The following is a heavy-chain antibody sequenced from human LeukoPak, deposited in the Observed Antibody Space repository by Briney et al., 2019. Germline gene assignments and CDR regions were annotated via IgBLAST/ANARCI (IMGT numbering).Heavy chain of an antibody. D-gene: IGHD5-12*01. J-gene: IGHJ4*02. CDR1: GGSISSYY. V-gene: IGHV4-59*01. CDR2: IYYSGST. Sequence: SETLSLTCTVSGGSISSYYWSWIRQPPGKGLEGIGYIYYSGSTNYNPSLKSRVTISVDTSKNQFSLKLSSVTAADTAVYYCARGRYSGYDPAVFDYWGQGTLVTVSS. CDR3: ARGRYSGYDPAVFDY.